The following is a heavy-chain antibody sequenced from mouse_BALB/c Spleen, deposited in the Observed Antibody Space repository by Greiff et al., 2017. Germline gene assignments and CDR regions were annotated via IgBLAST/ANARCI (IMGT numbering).Heavy chain of an antibody. CDR3: ARVGDGDYYAIDY. D-gene: IGHD2-3*01. CDR2: IWGDGST. Sequence: QVQLKQSGPGLVAPSQSLSITCTVSGFSLTGYGVNWVRQPPGKGLEWLGMIWGDGSTDYNSALKSRLSISKDNSKSQVFLKMNSLQTDDTARYYCARVGDGDYYAIDYWGQGTSVTVSS. CDR1: GFSLTGYG. V-gene: IGHV2-6-7*01. J-gene: IGHJ4*01.